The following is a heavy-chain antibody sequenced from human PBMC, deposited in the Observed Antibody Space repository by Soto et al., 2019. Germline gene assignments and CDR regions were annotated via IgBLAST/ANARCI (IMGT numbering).Heavy chain of an antibody. Sequence: GGSLRLSCAASGFTFSSYWMSWVRQAPGKGLEWVANIKQDGSEKYYVDSVKGRFTISRDNAKNSLYLQMNSLRAEDTAVYYCAREPLRPDSNWVDPWGQGTLVTVSS. D-gene: IGHD4-17*01. J-gene: IGHJ5*02. CDR1: GFTFSSYW. CDR3: AREPLRPDSNWVDP. V-gene: IGHV3-7*03. CDR2: IKQDGSEK.